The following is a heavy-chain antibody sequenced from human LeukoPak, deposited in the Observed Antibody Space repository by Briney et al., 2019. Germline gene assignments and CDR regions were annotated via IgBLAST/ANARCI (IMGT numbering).Heavy chain of an antibody. CDR3: ARGDTAMVGLDY. J-gene: IGHJ4*02. CDR2: IYYSGST. D-gene: IGHD5-18*01. Sequence: SETLSLTCTVSGGSISSYYWSWIRQPPGKGLEWIGYIYYSGSTNYNPSLKSRVTISVDTSKNQFSLKLSSVTAADTAVYYCARGDTAMVGLDYWGQGTLVTVSS. CDR1: GGSISSYY. V-gene: IGHV4-59*08.